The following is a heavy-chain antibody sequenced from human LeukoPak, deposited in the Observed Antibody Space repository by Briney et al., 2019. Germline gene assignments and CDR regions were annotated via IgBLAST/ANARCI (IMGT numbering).Heavy chain of an antibody. CDR1: GGSFSGYY. Sequence: SETLSLTCAVYGGSFSGYYWSWIRQPPGEGLEWIGEIKHSGSTNYNPSLKSRVTISVDTSKNQFSLKLSSVTAADTAVYYCARGCGVSCYVPRDYWGQGTLVTVSS. CDR3: ARGCGVSCYVPRDY. D-gene: IGHD2-15*01. CDR2: IKHSGST. J-gene: IGHJ4*02. V-gene: IGHV4-34*01.